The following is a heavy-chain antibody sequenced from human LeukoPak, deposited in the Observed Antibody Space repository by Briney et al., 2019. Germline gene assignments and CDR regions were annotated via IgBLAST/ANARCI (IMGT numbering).Heavy chain of an antibody. CDR3: ARRAYSSGWYFDL. CDR1: GGSFSGYY. CDR2: INHSGST. J-gene: IGHJ2*01. V-gene: IGHV4-34*01. D-gene: IGHD6-19*01. Sequence: SETLSLTCAVYGGSFSGYYWSWIRQPPGKGLEWIGEINHSGSTNYNPSLKSRVTISVDTSKNQFSLKLSSVTAADTAVYYCARRAYSSGWYFDLWGRGTLVTVSS.